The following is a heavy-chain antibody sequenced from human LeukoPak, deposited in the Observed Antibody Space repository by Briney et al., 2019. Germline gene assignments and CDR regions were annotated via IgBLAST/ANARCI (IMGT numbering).Heavy chain of an antibody. D-gene: IGHD1/OR15-1a*01. CDR2: IYYSGST. CDR1: GGSISSGDYY. J-gene: IGHJ4*02. CDR3: VRDGERGTTWGFDS. Sequence: SQTLSLTCTVSGGSISSGDYYWSWIRQPPGKGLEWIGYIYYSGSTYYNPSLKSRVTISVDTSKNQFSLKLSSVTAADTAMYYCVRDGERGTTWGFDSWGQGSLVTVSS. V-gene: IGHV4-30-4*01.